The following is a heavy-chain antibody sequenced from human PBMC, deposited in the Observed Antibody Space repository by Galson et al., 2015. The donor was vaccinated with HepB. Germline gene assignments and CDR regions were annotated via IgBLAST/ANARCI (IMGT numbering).Heavy chain of an antibody. J-gene: IGHJ4*02. Sequence: QSGAEVKKPGESLKISCKGSGYSFTSYWIGWVRQMPGKGLEWMGIIYPGDSDTRYSPSFQGQVTISADKSISTAYLQWSSLKASDTAMYYCVNSLIAAATTGAFDYWGQGTLVTVSS. CDR2: IYPGDSDT. D-gene: IGHD6-13*01. CDR1: GYSFTSYW. CDR3: VNSLIAAATTGAFDY. V-gene: IGHV5-51*01.